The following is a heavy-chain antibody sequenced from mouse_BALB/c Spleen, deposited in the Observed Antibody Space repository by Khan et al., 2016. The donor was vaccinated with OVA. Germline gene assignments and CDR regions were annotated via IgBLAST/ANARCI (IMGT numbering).Heavy chain of an antibody. J-gene: IGHJ3*01. Sequence: DVQLEESGGGLVQPGGSRKLSCAASGFTFIDYGMAWVRQTPGKGPEWIACISSVAYSTYYADTVTGRFTISRENAKNTLYLEMSSLRSDDTALYFCARGGFAYWGQGTLVTVSA. CDR2: ISSVAYST. V-gene: IGHV5-15*02. CDR1: GFTFIDYG. CDR3: ARGGFAY.